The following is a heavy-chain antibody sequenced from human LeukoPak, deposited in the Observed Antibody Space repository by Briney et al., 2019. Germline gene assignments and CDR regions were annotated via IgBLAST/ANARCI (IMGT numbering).Heavy chain of an antibody. CDR2: IYHSGGT. CDR1: GYSISSGYY. D-gene: IGHD6-13*01. CDR3: AREGGESSSWTTNWFDP. Sequence: PSETLSLTCTVSGYSISSGYYWGWIRQPPGKGLEWIGSIYHSGGTYYNPSLKSRVTISVDTSKNQVSLKLNSVTAADTAVYYCAREGGESSSWTTNWFDPWGQGTLVTASS. V-gene: IGHV4-38-2*02. J-gene: IGHJ5*02.